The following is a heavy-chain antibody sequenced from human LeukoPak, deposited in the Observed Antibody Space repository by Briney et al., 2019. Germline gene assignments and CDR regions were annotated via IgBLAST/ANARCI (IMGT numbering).Heavy chain of an antibody. V-gene: IGHV3-21*04. J-gene: IGHJ4*02. D-gene: IGHD3-22*01. CDR3: AREAHDSRGYSFDY. CDR1: GFSFSSYT. CDR2: ISSSSSYM. Sequence: GGSLRLSCAASGFSFSSYTMNWVRQAPGKGLEWVATISSSSSYMYYAGSLKGRFTISRDNAKNSLYLQMNSLRAEDTAVYYCAREAHDSRGYSFDYWGQGTLVAVSS.